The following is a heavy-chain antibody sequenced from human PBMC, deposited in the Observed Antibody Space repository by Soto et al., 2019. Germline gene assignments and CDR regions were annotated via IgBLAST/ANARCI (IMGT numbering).Heavy chain of an antibody. CDR2: INAGNGNT. D-gene: IGHD3-22*01. CDR1: GYTFTSYA. Sequence: ASVKVSCKASGYTFTSYAIHWVRQAPGQRLEWMGWINAGNGNTKYSQKFQGRVTITKDTSASTVYMELSSLRSEDTAVYFCTRDHYDSSGYYPKFDYWGQGTLVTVSS. CDR3: TRDHYDSSGYYPKFDY. V-gene: IGHV1-3*01. J-gene: IGHJ4*02.